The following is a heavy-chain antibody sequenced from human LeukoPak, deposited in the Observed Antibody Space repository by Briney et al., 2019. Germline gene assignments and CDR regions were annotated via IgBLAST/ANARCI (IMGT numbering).Heavy chain of an antibody. V-gene: IGHV4-38-2*02. CDR1: GYSISSGYY. D-gene: IGHD4-17*01. J-gene: IGHJ4*02. Sequence: SETLSLTCTVSGYSISSGYYWGWIRQPPGKGLEWIGSIYHSGSTYYNPSLKSRVTISVDTSKNQFSLKLSSVTAADTAVYYCARGFTTVITHYFDYWGQGTLVTVSS. CDR3: ARGFTTVITHYFDY. CDR2: IYHSGST.